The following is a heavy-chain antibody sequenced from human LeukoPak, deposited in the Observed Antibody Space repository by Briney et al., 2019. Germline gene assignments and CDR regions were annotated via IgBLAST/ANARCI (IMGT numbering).Heavy chain of an antibody. CDR3: VRQGLQSGTYPAY. V-gene: IGHV5-51*01. Sequence: ASVKVSCKASGGTFSSYAISWVRQMPGRGLEWMGMLYPDGSATTYHPSFEGRVTISADKSVTTAYLEWNSLKASDTALYYCVRQGLQSGTYPAYWGPGTLVTVSS. J-gene: IGHJ4*02. CDR2: LYPDGSAT. CDR1: GGTFSSYA. D-gene: IGHD1-26*01.